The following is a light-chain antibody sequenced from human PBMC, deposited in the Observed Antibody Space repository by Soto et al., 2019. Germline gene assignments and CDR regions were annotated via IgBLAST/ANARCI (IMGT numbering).Light chain of an antibody. V-gene: IGKV3D-20*01. CDR3: QQYGITPWT. CDR2: DAT. Sequence: VVLTQFPGTLSLSPGETATLSCGASQRVSNNFLGWYQQKPGLPPRLLIYDATSRANGIPERFSGRGSGTHFTLTISRLEDEDVAVYYCQQYGITPWTFGRGTKVEMK. CDR1: QRVSNNF. J-gene: IGKJ1*01.